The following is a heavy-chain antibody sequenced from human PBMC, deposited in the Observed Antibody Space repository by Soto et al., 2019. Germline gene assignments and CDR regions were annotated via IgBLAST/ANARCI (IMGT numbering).Heavy chain of an antibody. CDR2: ISTI. Sequence: GGSQRLSRAAFGFTFSSYSMHWVRQAPGKGLEWVSSISTIYYADSVKGRFTISRDNAKNSLYLQMNSLRAEDTAVYYCARDGGSYYFDYWGQGTLVTVSS. V-gene: IGHV3-21*01. CDR3: ARDGGSYYFDY. CDR1: GFTFSSYS. J-gene: IGHJ4*02. D-gene: IGHD1-26*01.